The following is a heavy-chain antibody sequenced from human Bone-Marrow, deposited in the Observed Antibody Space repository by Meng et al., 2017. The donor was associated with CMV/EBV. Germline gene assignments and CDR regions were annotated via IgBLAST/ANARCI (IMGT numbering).Heavy chain of an antibody. Sequence: GGSLRLSCVASGFTFSSYGMHWVRQAPGKGLEWVTFIRYDVSNKYYADSVKGRFTISRDNSKNTLYLQMNSLRAEDTAVYYCAKDKSPYSSSGIDYWGQGTTVTVSS. CDR3: AKDKSPYSSSGIDY. V-gene: IGHV3-30*02. CDR1: GFTFSSYG. J-gene: IGHJ6*02. D-gene: IGHD6-6*01. CDR2: IRYDVSNK.